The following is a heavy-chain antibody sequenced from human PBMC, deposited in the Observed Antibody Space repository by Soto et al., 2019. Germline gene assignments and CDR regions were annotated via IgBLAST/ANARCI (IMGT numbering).Heavy chain of an antibody. CDR3: ARDQTKWLTDAFDI. J-gene: IGHJ3*02. D-gene: IGHD5-12*01. V-gene: IGHV1-18*01. CDR2: ISPYNGNT. Sequence: HVRLVQSGAEVNKPGASLKVSCKASGYTFISYGVSWVRQAPGQGLEWLGWISPYNGNTNYAQKFQGRITMTTDTSTSTGYMDLRSLRTDDTAVYYCARDQTKWLTDAFDIWGQGTMVVVSS. CDR1: GYTFISYG.